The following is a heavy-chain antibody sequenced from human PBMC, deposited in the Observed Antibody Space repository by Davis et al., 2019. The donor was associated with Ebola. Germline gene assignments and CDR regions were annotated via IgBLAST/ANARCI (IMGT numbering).Heavy chain of an antibody. J-gene: IGHJ6*02. V-gene: IGHV3-23*01. D-gene: IGHD3-9*01. CDR2: ISGSGGST. CDR3: AKGSYDILTGYYYGMDV. Sequence: GESLKISCAASGFTFSSYAMSWVRQAPGKGLEWVSAISGSGGSTYYADSVKGRFTISRDNSKNTLYLQMNSLRAEDTAVYYCAKGSYDILTGYYYGMDVWGQGTTVTVSS. CDR1: GFTFSSYA.